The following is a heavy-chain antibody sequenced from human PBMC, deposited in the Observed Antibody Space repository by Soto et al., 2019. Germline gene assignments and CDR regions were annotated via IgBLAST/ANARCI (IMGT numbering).Heavy chain of an antibody. Sequence: QVQLVQSGAEVKKPGASVKVSCKASGYTFTDYFIHWVRQAPGQGFEWMGWINPKSRGTNYAQKFQGRVTMTRDTSNSTAYMEPRGLRSDDTAVYYCARVTLKAGNWFDPWGQGTLVTVSS. CDR1: GYTFTDYF. CDR3: ARVTLKAGNWFDP. CDR2: INPKSRGT. V-gene: IGHV1-2*02. J-gene: IGHJ5*02.